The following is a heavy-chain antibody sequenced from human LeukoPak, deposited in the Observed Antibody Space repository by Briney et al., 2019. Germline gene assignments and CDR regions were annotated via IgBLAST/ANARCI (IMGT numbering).Heavy chain of an antibody. J-gene: IGHJ4*02. V-gene: IGHV4-39*01. D-gene: IGHD6-13*01. CDR1: GGSISSSSYY. CDR3: ARSSIAAAGTGFFDY. CDR2: IHYSEST. Sequence: PSETLSLTCTVSGGSISSSSYYWGWIRQPPGKGLEWIGSIHYSESTYYNPSLKSRVTISVDTSNHQFSLKLSSVTAADTAVYYSARSSIAAAGTGFFDYWGQGTLVTVSS.